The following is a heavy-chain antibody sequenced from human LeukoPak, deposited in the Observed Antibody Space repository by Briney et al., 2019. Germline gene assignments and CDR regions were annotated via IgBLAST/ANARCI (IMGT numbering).Heavy chain of an antibody. V-gene: IGHV3-20*04. CDR1: GFTFGDYA. Sequence: GGSLRLSCTTSGFTFGDYAMSWVRQPPGKGLEWVSGINWNGGSTGYADSVKGRFTISRDNAKNSLYLQMNSLRAEDTALYYCSREYLRYYDFWSGYTYWGQGTLVTVSP. CDR2: INWNGGST. D-gene: IGHD3-3*01. CDR3: SREYLRYYDFWSGYTY. J-gene: IGHJ4*02.